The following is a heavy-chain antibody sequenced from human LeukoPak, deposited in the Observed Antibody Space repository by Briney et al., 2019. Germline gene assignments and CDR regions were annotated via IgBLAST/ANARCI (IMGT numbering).Heavy chain of an antibody. V-gene: IGHV3-23*01. J-gene: IGHJ4*02. D-gene: IGHD3-3*01. CDR3: ARDPGVVAFPYHGY. CDR1: GLTFSRHS. Sequence: PGGSLRLSCAACGLTFSRHSMAWVRQAPGRGLEWVSAISGRRGSTSYADSVKGRFTLFGDDTKNTVYVQVNTQRGDDTAVYYGARDPGVVAFPYHGYWGQGALVTVSS. CDR2: ISGRRGST.